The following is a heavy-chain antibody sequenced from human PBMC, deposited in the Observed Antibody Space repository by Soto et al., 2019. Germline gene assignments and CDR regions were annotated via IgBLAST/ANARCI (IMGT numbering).Heavy chain of an antibody. CDR2: ISGSGGST. CDR1: GFTFSSYA. CDR3: AKDLRIAVAGTALDY. V-gene: IGHV3-23*01. J-gene: IGHJ4*02. Sequence: GGSLRLSCAASGFTFSSYAMSWVRQAPGKGLEWVSAISGSGGSTYYADSVKGRFTISRDNSKNTLYLQMNSLRAEDTAVYYCAKDLRIAVAGTALDYWGQGTLVTVSS. D-gene: IGHD6-19*01.